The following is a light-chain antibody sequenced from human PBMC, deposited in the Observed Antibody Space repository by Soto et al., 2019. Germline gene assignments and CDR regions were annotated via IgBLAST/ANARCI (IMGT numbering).Light chain of an antibody. V-gene: IGLV4-69*01. Sequence: QAVVTQSPSASASLGASVKLTCTLSSGHSSYAIAWHQQQPEKGPRYLMKLNSDGSHSKGDGIPDRFSGSSSGAERYLTISSLKSEDEADYYCQTWGTGIVFGGGTKLTVL. J-gene: IGLJ3*02. CDR3: QTWGTGIV. CDR2: LNSDGSH. CDR1: SGHSSYA.